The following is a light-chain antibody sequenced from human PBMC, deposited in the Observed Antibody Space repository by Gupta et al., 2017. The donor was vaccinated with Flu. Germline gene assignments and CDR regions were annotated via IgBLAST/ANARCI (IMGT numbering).Light chain of an antibody. V-gene: IGLV1-47*01. CDR2: RSN. J-gene: IGLJ2*01. Sequence: RVTISCAGGNTNIGINYVYWYQQLPGAAPKLLIYRSNQRHSGGPDRFSGSKSGTSAALASSGLRSEDEADYYCAAWDDSLSGVVFGGGTKLTVL. CDR1: NTNIGINY. CDR3: AAWDDSLSGVV.